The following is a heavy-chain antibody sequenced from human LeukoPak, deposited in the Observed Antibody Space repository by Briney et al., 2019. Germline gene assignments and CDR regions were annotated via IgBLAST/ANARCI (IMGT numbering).Heavy chain of an antibody. CDR2: MSPNSGNT. CDR1: GFTFTRYD. J-gene: IGHJ4*02. Sequence: ASVKVSCKASGFTFTRYDINWMRQATGQGLEWMGWMSPNSGNTGYAQKFQGRVTMTRDTSTGTAYLELSSLRSEDSAVYYCVRTPPNWGADFWGQGTLVTVSS. D-gene: IGHD7-27*01. V-gene: IGHV1-8*01. CDR3: VRTPPNWGADF.